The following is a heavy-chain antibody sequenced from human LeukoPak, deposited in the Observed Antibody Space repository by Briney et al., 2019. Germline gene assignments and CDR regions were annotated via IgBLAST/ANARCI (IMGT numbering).Heavy chain of an antibody. CDR3: ARERYGSGSYYRSYYYYMDV. D-gene: IGHD3-10*01. CDR1: GFTFSSYA. Sequence: PGGSLRLSCAASGFTFSSYAMSWVRQAPGKGLEWVSAISGSGGSTYYADSVKGRFTISRDNAKNSLYLQMNSLRAEDTAVYYCARERYGSGSYYRSYYYYMDVWGKGTTVTISS. V-gene: IGHV3-23*01. CDR2: ISGSGGST. J-gene: IGHJ6*03.